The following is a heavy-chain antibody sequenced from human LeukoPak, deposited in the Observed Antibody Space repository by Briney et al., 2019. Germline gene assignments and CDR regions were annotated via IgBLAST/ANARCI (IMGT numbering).Heavy chain of an antibody. D-gene: IGHD3-10*01. CDR3: ARDGSGSYYDFDY. J-gene: IGHJ4*02. V-gene: IGHV3-11*04. Sequence: KPGGSLRLPCAVSGFTFSDTYMTWIRQAPGKGLESLSYISPSGTDISYADSVKGRFTISRDNAKNSLYLQMNSLRAEDTAVYYCARDGSGSYYDFDYWGQGTLVTVSS. CDR2: ISPSGTDI. CDR1: GFTFSDTY.